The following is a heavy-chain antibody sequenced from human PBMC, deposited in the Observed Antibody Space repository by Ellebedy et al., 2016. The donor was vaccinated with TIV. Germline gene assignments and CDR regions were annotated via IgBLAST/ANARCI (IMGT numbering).Heavy chain of an antibody. D-gene: IGHD1-26*01. CDR2: MSGTGNSA. CDR1: GFAFGSYA. CDR3: AKDRYTGSYLIPWGFDA. V-gene: IGHV3-23*01. Sequence: GGSLRLSXETSGFAFGSYAMAWVRQGPGQGLEWVSSMSGTGNSAYYADSVKGRFTISRDNSKNILYLHMDSLRAEDAALYFCAKDRYTGSYLIPWGFDAWGQGIRVTVSP. J-gene: IGHJ4*02.